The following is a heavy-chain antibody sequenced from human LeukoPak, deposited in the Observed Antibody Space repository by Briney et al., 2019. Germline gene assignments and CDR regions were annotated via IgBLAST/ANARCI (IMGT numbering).Heavy chain of an antibody. CDR1: GFTFSLYW. CDR2: IKEDGSKK. V-gene: IGHV3-7*01. Sequence: GGSLSFSCATSGFTFSLYWMNWVRQAPGKGLELVINIKEDGSKKYYVESVKGRFTISRDNAKNSVFLQMNTLRADDTAIYYCARATRDDFGDVHDAFDVWGQGTMVAVSS. J-gene: IGHJ3*01. D-gene: IGHD4-17*01. CDR3: ARATRDDFGDVHDAFDV.